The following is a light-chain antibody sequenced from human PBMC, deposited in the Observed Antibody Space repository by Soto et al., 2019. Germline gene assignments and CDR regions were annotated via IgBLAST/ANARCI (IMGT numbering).Light chain of an antibody. CDR2: GTS. CDR3: QQYNSYSPT. CDR1: ERIYSAY. V-gene: IGKV3-20*01. J-gene: IGKJ1*01. Sequence: EVVLTQSPATLSFSRGERDTLSCRSSERIYSAYLGWYQQKPGQATRLLIYGTSSRATGIPDRFSGSGSGTDFTLTISRLEPEDFATYYCQQYNSYSPTFGQGTKVDIK.